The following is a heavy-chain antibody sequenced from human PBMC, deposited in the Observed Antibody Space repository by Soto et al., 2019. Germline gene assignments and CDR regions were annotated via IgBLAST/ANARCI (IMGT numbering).Heavy chain of an antibody. J-gene: IGHJ5*02. Sequence: ASVKVSCKASGYTFTGHYMHWVRQAPGQGLEWMGWINPNSGGTNYAQKFQGRVTMTRDTSISTAYMELNSLRVEDTAVYYCARDSFPYYHNSTGYGEAFDPWGQGTVVTVSS. D-gene: IGHD3-22*01. CDR3: ARDSFPYYHNSTGYGEAFDP. V-gene: IGHV1-2*02. CDR1: GYTFTGHY. CDR2: INPNSGGT.